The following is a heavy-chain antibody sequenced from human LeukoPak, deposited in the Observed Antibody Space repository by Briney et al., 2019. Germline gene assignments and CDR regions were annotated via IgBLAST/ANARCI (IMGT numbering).Heavy chain of an antibody. CDR3: ARSGYCSSTSCYRWFDP. Sequence: GGSLRLSCAASGFTFSDYYMSWIRQAPGKGLEWVLYISSSSSYTNYADSVKGRFTISRDNAKNSLYLQMNSLRAEDTAVYYCARSGYCSSTSCYRWFDPWGQGTLVTVSS. D-gene: IGHD2-2*01. J-gene: IGHJ5*02. CDR1: GFTFSDYY. V-gene: IGHV3-11*06. CDR2: ISSSSSYT.